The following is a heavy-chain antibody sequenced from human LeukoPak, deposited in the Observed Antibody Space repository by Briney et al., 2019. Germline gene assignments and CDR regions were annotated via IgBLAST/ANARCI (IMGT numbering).Heavy chain of an antibody. CDR1: GGSISSYY. CDR2: IYYSGST. D-gene: IGHD6-19*01. CDR3: ARSNEQWLIEYYFDY. Sequence: SETLSLTCTVSGGSISSYYWSRIRQPPGKGLEWIGYIYYSGSTNYNPSLKSRVTISVDTSKNQFSLKLSSVTAADTAVYYCARSNEQWLIEYYFDYWGQGTLVTVSS. V-gene: IGHV4-59*13. J-gene: IGHJ4*02.